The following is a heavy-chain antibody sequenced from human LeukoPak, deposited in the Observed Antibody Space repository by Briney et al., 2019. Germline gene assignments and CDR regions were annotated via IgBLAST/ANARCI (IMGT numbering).Heavy chain of an antibody. V-gene: IGHV4-59*01. J-gene: IGHJ3*02. Sequence: PSETLSLTCTVSGGSISSYYWSWIRQPPGKGLEWIGYIYYSGSTNYNPSLKSRVTISVDTSKNQFSLKLSSVTAADTAAYYCARGGLTVAYAFDIWGQGTMVTVSS. CDR1: GGSISSYY. CDR2: IYYSGST. CDR3: ARGGLTVAYAFDI. D-gene: IGHD4-23*01.